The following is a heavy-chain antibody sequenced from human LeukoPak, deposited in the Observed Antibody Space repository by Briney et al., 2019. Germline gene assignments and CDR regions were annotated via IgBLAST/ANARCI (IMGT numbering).Heavy chain of an antibody. CDR1: GFTFSDHY. Sequence: GGSLRLSCAASGFTFSDHYMDWVRQAPGKGLEWVGRIRNKPNSYTTQYAASVKGRFTISRDDSKNSLYLQMNSLTTEDTAVYYCARDRLYCSSTSCYFDSWGQGTLVTVSP. D-gene: IGHD2-2*01. CDR2: IRNKPNSYTT. V-gene: IGHV3-72*01. CDR3: ARDRLYCSSTSCYFDS. J-gene: IGHJ4*02.